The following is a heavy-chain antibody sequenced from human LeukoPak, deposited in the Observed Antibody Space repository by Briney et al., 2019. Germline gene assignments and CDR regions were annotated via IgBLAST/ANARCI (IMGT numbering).Heavy chain of an antibody. J-gene: IGHJ4*02. Sequence: GGALRLSCAASGFTFSRYEMNWVRQAPGTGLEWVSYINTNGGSIYYADSVKGRFTISRDNAKNSLYLQMNSLRAEDTAVYYCARDDLWSPDYWGQGTLVTVSS. V-gene: IGHV3-48*03. CDR2: INTNGGSI. CDR3: ARDDLWSPDY. CDR1: GFTFSRYE. D-gene: IGHD3-10*01.